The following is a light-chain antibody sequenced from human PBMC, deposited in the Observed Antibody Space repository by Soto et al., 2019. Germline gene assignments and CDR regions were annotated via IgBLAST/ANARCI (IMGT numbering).Light chain of an antibody. Sequence: IVLTQSPGTLSLSPGEXTTLSCRASQSISRYLAWYQQKPGQGPRLLIYGASSRATGTPDRFSGGGSGTDFTLTINRLEPEDFALYYCQQYGSSPPTFGQGTKVDIK. V-gene: IGKV3-20*01. CDR2: GAS. J-gene: IGKJ1*01. CDR1: QSISRY. CDR3: QQYGSSPPT.